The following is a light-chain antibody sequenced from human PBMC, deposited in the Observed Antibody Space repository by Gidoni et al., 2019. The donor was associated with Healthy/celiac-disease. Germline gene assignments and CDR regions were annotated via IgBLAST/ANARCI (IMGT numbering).Light chain of an antibody. V-gene: IGKV3-20*01. CDR1: QSVSSSY. Sequence: EIVLTQSPGTLSLSPGERATLSCRASQSVSSSYLAWYQQKPGQAPRLLIYGASSRATGTPDRFSGSGSGTDFTLTISRLEPGDFAVCYCQQYGSSPGTFGQGTKLEIK. CDR3: QQYGSSPGT. J-gene: IGKJ2*02. CDR2: GAS.